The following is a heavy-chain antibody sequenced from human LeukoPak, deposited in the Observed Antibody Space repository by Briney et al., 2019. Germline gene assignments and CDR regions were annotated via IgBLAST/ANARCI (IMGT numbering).Heavy chain of an antibody. D-gene: IGHD3-22*01. CDR1: GYTLSKLS. Sequence: ASVKVSCKAPGYTLSKLSIHWVRQPSGKGLEWMGGFDPEDGETIYAQKFQGRVTMTEDTSTDTAYMELSSLRSEDTAVYYCATDIARYYDSSGSPYWGQGTLVTVSS. J-gene: IGHJ4*02. V-gene: IGHV1-24*01. CDR2: FDPEDGET. CDR3: ATDIARYYDSSGSPY.